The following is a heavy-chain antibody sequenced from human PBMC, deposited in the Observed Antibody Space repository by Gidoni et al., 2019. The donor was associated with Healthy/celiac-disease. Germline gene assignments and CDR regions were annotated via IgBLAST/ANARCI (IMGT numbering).Heavy chain of an antibody. CDR3: VKGGYAYSGYYFDY. J-gene: IGHJ4*02. Sequence: EVQLVESGGGLVQPGGSLRLSCSASGFTFSSYAMHWVRQAPGKGLEYVSAISSNGGSTYYADSVKGRFTISRDNSKNTLYLQMSSLRAEDTAVYYCVKGGYAYSGYYFDYWGQGTLVTVSS. V-gene: IGHV3-64D*06. CDR1: GFTFSSYA. CDR2: ISSNGGST. D-gene: IGHD5-12*01.